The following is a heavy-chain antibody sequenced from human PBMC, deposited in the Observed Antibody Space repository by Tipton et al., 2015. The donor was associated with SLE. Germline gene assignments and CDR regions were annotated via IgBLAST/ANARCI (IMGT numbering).Heavy chain of an antibody. CDR2: IYPGDSDT. Sequence: YWSWIRQPAGKGLEWIGYIYPGDSDTRYGPSFQGQVTISADKSISTAYLQWSSLKASDTAMYYCARPNDFSILWGQGTLVTVSS. CDR1: YW. D-gene: IGHD3-3*01. CDR3: ARPNDFSIL. J-gene: IGHJ4*02. V-gene: IGHV5-51*01.